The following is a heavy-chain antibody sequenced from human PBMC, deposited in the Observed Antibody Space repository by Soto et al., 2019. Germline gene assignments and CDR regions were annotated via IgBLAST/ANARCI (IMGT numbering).Heavy chain of an antibody. CDR2: IYYSGST. Sequence: SETLSLTCTVSGGSISSGGYYWSWIRQHPGKGLEWIGYIYYSGSTYYNPSLKSRVTISVDTSKNQFSLKLSSVTAADTAVYYCARFSEDYYGSGIGPFFDYWGQGTLVTVSS. D-gene: IGHD3-10*01. CDR1: GGSISSGGYY. J-gene: IGHJ4*02. V-gene: IGHV4-31*03. CDR3: ARFSEDYYGSGIGPFFDY.